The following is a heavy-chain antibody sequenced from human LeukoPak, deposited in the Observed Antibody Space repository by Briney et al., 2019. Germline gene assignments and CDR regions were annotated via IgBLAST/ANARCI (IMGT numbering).Heavy chain of an antibody. J-gene: IGHJ4*02. V-gene: IGHV3-7*01. D-gene: IGHD4-17*01. CDR3: ATLGFTVTTVRY. Sequence: GGSLRLSCAASGFTFSNARMSWVRQAPGKGLEWVANIKQDGSENYYVDSVKGRFTISRDNAKNSLYLQMNSLRVEDTAVYYCATLGFTVTTVRYWGQGTLVTVSS. CDR1: GFTFSNAR. CDR2: IKQDGSEN.